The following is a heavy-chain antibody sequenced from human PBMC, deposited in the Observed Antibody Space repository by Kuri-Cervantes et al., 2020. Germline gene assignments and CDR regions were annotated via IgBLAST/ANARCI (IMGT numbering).Heavy chain of an antibody. Sequence: GGSLRLSCAASGFTFSSYSMNWVRQAPGKGLEWVSSISSSSSYIYYADSVKGRFTISRDNAKNSLYLQMNSLRAEDTAVYYCARDPSSGWYFDLRGRGTLVTVSS. D-gene: IGHD6-19*01. CDR2: ISSSSSYI. V-gene: IGHV3-21*01. CDR1: GFTFSSYS. CDR3: ARDPSSGWYFDL. J-gene: IGHJ2*01.